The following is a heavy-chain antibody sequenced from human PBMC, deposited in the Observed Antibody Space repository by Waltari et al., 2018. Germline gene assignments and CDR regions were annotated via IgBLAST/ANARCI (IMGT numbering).Heavy chain of an antibody. CDR2: IYYSWTP. CDR1: GGSISSSSYS. D-gene: IGHD3-9*01. J-gene: IGHJ4*02. CDR3: ARSDFDWLFLDY. V-gene: IGHV4-39*07. Sequence: QLQLQESGPGLVKPSETLSLTCTVSGGSISSSSYSWGWIRQPPGKGLEWIGSIYYSWTPYYHPSLKSRVTISVDTSNNQFSLKLSSVTAADTAVYYCARSDFDWLFLDYWGQGTLVTVSS.